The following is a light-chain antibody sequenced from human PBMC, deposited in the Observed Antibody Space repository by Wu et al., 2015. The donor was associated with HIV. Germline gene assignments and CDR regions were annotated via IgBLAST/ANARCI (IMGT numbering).Light chain of an antibody. CDR2: GTS. Sequence: EIVLTQSPGTLSLSPGDRATLSCRASQSVLRSYLAWYQQKPGQAPRLLIYGTSNRATGIPDRFSGSGSGTDFTLTISSMQSEDFAVYYCQQYNNWRGTFGPGTKVDIK. J-gene: IGKJ3*01. V-gene: IGKV3-20*01. CDR1: QSVLRSY. CDR3: QQYNNWRGT.